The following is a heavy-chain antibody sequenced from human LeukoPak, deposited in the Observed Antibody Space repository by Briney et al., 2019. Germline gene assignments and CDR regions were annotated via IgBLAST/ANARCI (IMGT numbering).Heavy chain of an antibody. J-gene: IGHJ3*02. CDR3: AIDSISPSVRGVQDAFDI. Sequence: SETLSLTCTVSGYSISSGYYWGWIRQPPGKGLEWIGSIYHSGSTDYNPSLKGRVTTSVDTSKNQFSLKLSSVTAADTAVYYCAIDSISPSVRGVQDAFDIWGQGTMVTVSS. CDR1: GYSISSGYY. CDR2: IYHSGST. V-gene: IGHV4-38-2*02. D-gene: IGHD3-10*01.